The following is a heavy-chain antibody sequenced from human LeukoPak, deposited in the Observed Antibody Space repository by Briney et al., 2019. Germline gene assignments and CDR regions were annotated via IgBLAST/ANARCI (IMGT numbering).Heavy chain of an antibody. CDR3: ARVMQGRRSGYYTNWFDP. CDR1: GFSFSNAW. CDR2: ISSSGSTI. D-gene: IGHD3-3*01. J-gene: IGHJ5*02. Sequence: AGGSLRLSCAASGFSFSNAWMNWVRQAPGKGLEWVSYISSSGSTIYYADSVKGRFTISRDNAKNSLYLQMNSLRAEDTAVYYCARVMQGRRSGYYTNWFDPWGQGTLVTVSS. V-gene: IGHV3-11*04.